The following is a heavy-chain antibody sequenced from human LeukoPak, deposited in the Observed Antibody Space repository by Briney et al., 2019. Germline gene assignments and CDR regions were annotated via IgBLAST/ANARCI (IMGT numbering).Heavy chain of an antibody. V-gene: IGHV4-59*04. CDR2: IYYSGST. J-gene: IGHJ4*02. D-gene: IGHD4-11*01. Sequence: SETLSLTCTVSGGSISTYYWSWIRQPPGKGLEWIGYIYYSGSTYYNPSLKSRVTISVDTSKNQFSLKLSSVTAADTAVYYCARLNSNYAVDYWGQGTLVTVSS. CDR3: ARLNSNYAVDY. CDR1: GGSISTYY.